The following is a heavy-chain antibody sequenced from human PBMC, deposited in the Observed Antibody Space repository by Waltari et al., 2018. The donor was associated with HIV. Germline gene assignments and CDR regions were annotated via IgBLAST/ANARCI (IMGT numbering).Heavy chain of an antibody. Sequence: QVRLQQWGAGLLKPSETLSLTCAVYDGSFSGYYWSWIRQPPGKGLECMGEINHSGSINYNPSRKSRVIISLDRYKNQFSLKLTSVSAADTALYYCARGSWGSGMDVWGLGTTVIVSS. CDR2: INHSGSI. J-gene: IGHJ6*02. CDR1: DGSFSGYY. V-gene: IGHV4-34*01. D-gene: IGHD7-27*01. CDR3: ARGSWGSGMDV.